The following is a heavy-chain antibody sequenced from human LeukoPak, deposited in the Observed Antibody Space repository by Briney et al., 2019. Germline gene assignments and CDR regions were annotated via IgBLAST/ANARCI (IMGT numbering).Heavy chain of an antibody. CDR1: GYSFTSYW. CDR3: ARRSSGWYGGWFDP. V-gene: IGHV5-51*01. Sequence: PGESLKSSCKGSGYSFTSYWIGWVRQMPGKGLEWMGIIYPGDSDTTNSPSFQRQVTISADKSISAASLQWSSLKASDTAMYYCARRSSGWYGGWFDPWGQGTLVTVSS. CDR2: IYPGDSDT. J-gene: IGHJ5*02. D-gene: IGHD6-19*01.